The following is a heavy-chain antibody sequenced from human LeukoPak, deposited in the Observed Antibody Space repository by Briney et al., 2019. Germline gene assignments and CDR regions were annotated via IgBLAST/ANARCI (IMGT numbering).Heavy chain of an antibody. D-gene: IGHD4-17*01. V-gene: IGHV3-30*02. J-gene: IGHJ4*02. CDR1: GFTFSSYG. CDR2: IRYDGSNK. Sequence: PGGSLRLSCAASGFTFSSYGMHWVRQAPGKGLEWVAFIRYDGSNKYYADSVKGRFTISRDNSKNTLYLQMISLRAEDTAVYYCAKDRLTTVTYYFDYWGQGTLVTVSS. CDR3: AKDRLTTVTYYFDY.